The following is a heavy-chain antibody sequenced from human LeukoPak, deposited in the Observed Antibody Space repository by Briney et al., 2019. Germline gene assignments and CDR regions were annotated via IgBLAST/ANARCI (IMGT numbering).Heavy chain of an antibody. V-gene: IGHV3-48*04. D-gene: IGHD3-22*01. CDR3: ARDKVWYYDSTPADAFDI. Sequence: GGSLRLSCAASGFTFSSYSMNWVRQAPGKGLEWVSYISSSSSTIYYADSVKGRFTISRDNAKNSLYLQMNSLRAEDTAVYYCARDKVWYYDSTPADAFDIWGQGTMVTISS. CDR1: GFTFSSYS. CDR2: ISSSSSTI. J-gene: IGHJ3*02.